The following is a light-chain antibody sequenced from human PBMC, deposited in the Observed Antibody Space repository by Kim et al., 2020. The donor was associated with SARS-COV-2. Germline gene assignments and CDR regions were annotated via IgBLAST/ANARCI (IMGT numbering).Light chain of an antibody. J-gene: IGKJ1*01. Sequence: DIQMTQSPSTLSASVGDRVTITCRASQSISSWLAWYQQKPGKAPNLLIYDASNLESGVPSRFSGNGSGTDFTLTISSLQPDDFATYYCQQYNTYGTFGQGTKVDIK. CDR1: QSISSW. CDR3: QQYNTYGT. CDR2: DAS. V-gene: IGKV1-5*01.